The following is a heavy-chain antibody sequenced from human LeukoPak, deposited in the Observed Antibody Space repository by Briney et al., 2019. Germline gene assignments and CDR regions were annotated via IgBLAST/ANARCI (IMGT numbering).Heavy chain of an antibody. CDR3: AKEGSPVGNFDY. V-gene: IGHV3-30*18. CDR1: GFTFSSYG. J-gene: IGHJ4*02. D-gene: IGHD4-23*01. Sequence: HPGGSLRLSCAASGFTFSSYGMHWVRQAPGKGLEWVAVISYDGSNKYYADSVKGRFTISRDNSKNTLYLQMNSLRAEDTAVYYCAKEGSPVGNFDYWGQGTLVTVSS. CDR2: ISYDGSNK.